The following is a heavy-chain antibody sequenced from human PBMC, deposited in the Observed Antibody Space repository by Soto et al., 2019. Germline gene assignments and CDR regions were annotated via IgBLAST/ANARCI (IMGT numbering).Heavy chain of an antibody. CDR2: IISMFGTP. V-gene: IGHV1-69*12. Sequence: QVQLVQSGAELKKPGSSVKVSCRASGATFSISVFNWGRQAPGQGLEWMGGIISMFGTPNYSQKFQGRVTISADESTSTGYMELNNLRSDDTAIYYCARDLGGGYEPGDYWGQGTQVTVSS. CDR1: GATFSISV. CDR3: ARDLGGGYEPGDY. D-gene: IGHD5-12*01. J-gene: IGHJ4*02.